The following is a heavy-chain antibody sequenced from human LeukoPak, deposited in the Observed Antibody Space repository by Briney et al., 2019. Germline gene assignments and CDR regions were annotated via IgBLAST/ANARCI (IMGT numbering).Heavy chain of an antibody. D-gene: IGHD1-26*01. CDR3: AGEGDSGSYFVY. Sequence: SVEVSCKASGGTFSSYAISWVRQAPGQGLEWMGGIIPIFGTANYAQKFQGRVTITADESTSTAYMELSSLRSEDTAVYYCAGEGDSGSYFVYWGQGTLVTVSS. J-gene: IGHJ4*02. CDR2: IIPIFGTA. CDR1: GGTFSSYA. V-gene: IGHV1-69*01.